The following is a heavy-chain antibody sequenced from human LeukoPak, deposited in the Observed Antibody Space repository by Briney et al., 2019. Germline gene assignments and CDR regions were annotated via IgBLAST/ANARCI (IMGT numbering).Heavy chain of an antibody. D-gene: IGHD3-10*01. J-gene: IGHJ4*02. Sequence: GSLRLSCAASGFTFSSYSMNWVRQAPGKGLEWVSYISSGGSSIYYADSVKGRFTISRDNAKNSLYLQMNSLRAEDTAVYYCARDTYGSGSYYNAPLDYWGRGTLVTVSS. CDR1: GFTFSSYS. CDR2: ISSGGSSI. CDR3: ARDTYGSGSYYNAPLDY. V-gene: IGHV3-48*01.